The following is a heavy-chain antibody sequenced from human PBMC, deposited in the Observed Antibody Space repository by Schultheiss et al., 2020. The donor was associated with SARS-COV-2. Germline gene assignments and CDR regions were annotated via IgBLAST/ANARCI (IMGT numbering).Heavy chain of an antibody. Sequence: GGSLRLSCAASGFTFSSYAMHWVRQAPGKGLEWVGRIKSKTDGGTTDYAAPVKGRFTISRDDSKNTLYLQMNSLKTEDTAVYYCTTDPLKVTMVRGVPTYYYYYGMDVWGQGTTVTVSS. J-gene: IGHJ6*02. CDR1: GFTFSSYA. CDR2: IKSKTDGGTT. V-gene: IGHV3-15*01. CDR3: TTDPLKVTMVRGVPTYYYYYGMDV. D-gene: IGHD3-10*01.